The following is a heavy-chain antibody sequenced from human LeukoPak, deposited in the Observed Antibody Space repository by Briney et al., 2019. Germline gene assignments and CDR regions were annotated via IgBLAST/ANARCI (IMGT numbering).Heavy chain of an antibody. CDR3: ARGLRKRIQLRGSWFDP. Sequence: SETLSLTCTVSGGSISSGGYYWSWIRQPPGKGLEWIGYIYHSGSTYYNPSLKSRVTISVDRSKNQFSLEVSSVTAADTAVYYCARGLRKRIQLRGSWFDPWGQGTLVTVSS. D-gene: IGHD5-18*01. V-gene: IGHV4-30-2*01. CDR1: GGSISSGGYY. CDR2: IYHSGST. J-gene: IGHJ5*02.